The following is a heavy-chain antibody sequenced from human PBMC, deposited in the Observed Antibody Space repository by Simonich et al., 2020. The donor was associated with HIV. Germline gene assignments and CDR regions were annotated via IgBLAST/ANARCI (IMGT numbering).Heavy chain of an antibody. Sequence: EVQLVESGGGLVKPGGSLRLSCAASGFTFSSYSMNWVRQYQGKGLEWVLSISISSIYIYYAESVKGRFTISRDNAKNSLYLQMTSLRAEDTAVYYCARDGRKGSSTSCSDYWGQGTLVTVSS. CDR3: ARDGRKGSSTSCSDY. CDR2: ISISSIYI. V-gene: IGHV3-21*01. CDR1: GFTFSSYS. D-gene: IGHD2-2*01. J-gene: IGHJ4*02.